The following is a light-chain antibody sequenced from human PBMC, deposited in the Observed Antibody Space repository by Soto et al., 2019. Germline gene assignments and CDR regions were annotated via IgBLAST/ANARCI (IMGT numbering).Light chain of an antibody. J-gene: IGKJ1*01. CDR3: QQYNNWSWT. Sequence: EIVMTQSPATLSVSPGERATLSCRASQSVSSNLAWYQQKPGQAPRLLIYGASTRATGIPARFSGSGSGTEFTLTISSLQSEDFAVYYCQQYNNWSWTFGKGTKV. CDR2: GAS. CDR1: QSVSSN. V-gene: IGKV3-15*01.